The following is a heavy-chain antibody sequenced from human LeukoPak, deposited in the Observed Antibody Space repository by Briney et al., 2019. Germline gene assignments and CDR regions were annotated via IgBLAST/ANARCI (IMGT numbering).Heavy chain of an antibody. CDR1: GFPFADYA. V-gene: IGHV3-49*03. CDR3: TRPLPYYYDSSGEFDP. D-gene: IGHD3-22*01. J-gene: IGHJ5*02. Sequence: GPLSLSCTASGFPFADYAMSWFRQAPGKGLEWVGFIRSKAYGGTTEYAASVKGRFTISRDDSKSIAYLQMNSLKTEDTAVYYCTRPLPYYYDSSGEFDPWGQGTLVTVSS. CDR2: IRSKAYGGTT.